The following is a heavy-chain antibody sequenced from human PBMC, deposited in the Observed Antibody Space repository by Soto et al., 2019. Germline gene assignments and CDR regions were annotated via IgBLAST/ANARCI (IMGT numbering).Heavy chain of an antibody. Sequence: GGSLRLSCAASEFSFSSYWMSWVRQAPGKGLEWVASIQQVGSDKYYVDSVKGRFTISRDNAKNSLYLQMNSLRAEDTAVYYCARAVAGSFNYWGQGTLVTVSS. D-gene: IGHD6-19*01. V-gene: IGHV3-7*01. CDR3: ARAVAGSFNY. CDR2: IQQVGSDK. CDR1: EFSFSSYW. J-gene: IGHJ4*02.